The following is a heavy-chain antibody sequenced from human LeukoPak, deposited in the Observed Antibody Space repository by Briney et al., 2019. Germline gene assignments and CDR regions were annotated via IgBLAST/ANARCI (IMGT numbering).Heavy chain of an antibody. CDR2: VSQSGNT. Sequence: MPSETLSLTCTLSGDSITSSDHYWVWIRQSPGKGLEWIGSVSQSGNTYYKSSLKSRVTVSLDTSENEFSLILTSVTAADTAEYYCARHLYYSASAFWYIDLWGRGTLVIVSP. D-gene: IGHD3-10*01. CDR3: ARHLYYSASAFWYIDL. V-gene: IGHV4-39*01. J-gene: IGHJ2*01. CDR1: GDSITSSDHY.